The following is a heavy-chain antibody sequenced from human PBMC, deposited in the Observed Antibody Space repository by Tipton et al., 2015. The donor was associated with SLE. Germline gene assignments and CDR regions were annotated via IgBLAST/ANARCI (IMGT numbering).Heavy chain of an antibody. CDR3: ARGLEWLPRGAFDI. Sequence: TLSLTCTVYGGSISSYYWSWIRQPPGKGLEWIGYIYYSGSTNYNPSLKSRVTISVATSKNQFSLKLSSVTAADTAVYYCARGLEWLPRGAFDIWGQGTMVTVPS. D-gene: IGHD3-3*01. CDR1: GGSISSYY. J-gene: IGHJ3*02. CDR2: IYYSGST. V-gene: IGHV4-59*01.